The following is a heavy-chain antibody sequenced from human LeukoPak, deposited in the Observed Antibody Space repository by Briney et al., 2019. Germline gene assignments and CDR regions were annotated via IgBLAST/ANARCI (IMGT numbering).Heavy chain of an antibody. D-gene: IGHD2-15*01. Sequence: GASVKVSCKASGHTFTNYYINWVRQAPGQGLEWLGWINPDNGVTIYAQKFQGRVTMTRDTSISTVYMELSSLRSEDTAVYYCASKSTEYCSGGSCYPDYYYYMDVWGKGTTVTISS. J-gene: IGHJ6*03. CDR1: GHTFTNYY. CDR2: INPDNGVT. V-gene: IGHV1-2*02. CDR3: ASKSTEYCSGGSCYPDYYYYMDV.